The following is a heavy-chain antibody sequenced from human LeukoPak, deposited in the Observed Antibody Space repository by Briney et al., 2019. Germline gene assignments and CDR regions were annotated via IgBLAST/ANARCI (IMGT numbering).Heavy chain of an antibody. CDR2: IYYSGST. D-gene: IGHD3-22*01. Sequence: PSETLSLTCTVSGGSISSYYWSWIRQPPGRGLEWIGYIYYSGSTNYNPSLKSRVTISVDTSKNQFSLKLSSVTAADTAVYYCAMGEDYYDSSGLNFDYWGQGTLVTVSS. V-gene: IGHV4-59*08. CDR3: AMGEDYYDSSGLNFDY. J-gene: IGHJ4*02. CDR1: GGSISSYY.